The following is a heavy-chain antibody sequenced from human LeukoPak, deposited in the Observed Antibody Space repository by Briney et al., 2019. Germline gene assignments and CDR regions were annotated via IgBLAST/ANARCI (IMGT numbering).Heavy chain of an antibody. J-gene: IGHJ4*02. CDR2: ISYDGSNK. V-gene: IGHV3-30*18. Sequence: QSGGSLRLSCAASGFTFSSYGTHRVRQAPGKGLEWVAVISYDGSNKYYADSVKGRFTISRDNSKNTLYLQMNSLRAEDTAVYYCAKDRSSSWTLDYWGQGTLVTVSS. CDR3: AKDRSSSWTLDY. CDR1: GFTFSSYG. D-gene: IGHD6-13*01.